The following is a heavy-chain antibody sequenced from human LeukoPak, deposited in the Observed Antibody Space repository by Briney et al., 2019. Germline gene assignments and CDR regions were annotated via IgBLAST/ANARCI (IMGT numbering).Heavy chain of an antibody. Sequence: GESLKISCKGSGYSFTNNWIGWVRQMPGKGLEWMGIIHPGESDTRYSPSFQGQVTISADKSINTAYLQWSSLKASDTAMYYCARRVVNNRNWYFNLWGRGTLVTVSS. J-gene: IGHJ2*01. V-gene: IGHV5-51*01. D-gene: IGHD4-23*01. CDR3: ARRVVNNRNWYFNL. CDR1: GYSFTNNW. CDR2: IHPGESDT.